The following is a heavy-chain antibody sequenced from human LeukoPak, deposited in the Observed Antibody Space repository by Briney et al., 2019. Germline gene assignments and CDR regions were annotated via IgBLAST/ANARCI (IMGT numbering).Heavy chain of an antibody. CDR3: ARAINIVVLPTAIPYFDY. CDR1: GFTFSSYA. V-gene: IGHV3-23*01. Sequence: GGSLRLSCAASGFTFSSYAMSWVRQAPGKGLEWVSAISGSGGSTYYADSVKGRFTISRDNSKNTLYLQMNSLRAEDTAVYYCARAINIVVLPTAIPYFDYWGQGTLVTVSS. D-gene: IGHD2-2*01. CDR2: ISGSGGST. J-gene: IGHJ4*02.